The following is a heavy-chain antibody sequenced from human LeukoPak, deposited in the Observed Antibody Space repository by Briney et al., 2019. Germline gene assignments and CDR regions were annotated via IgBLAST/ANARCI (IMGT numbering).Heavy chain of an antibody. CDR3: AKGLGVVVPAAIPGYFDY. CDR2: ISSSSSYI. Sequence: GGSLRLSCAASGFTFSSYSMNWVRQAPGKGPEWVSSISSSSSYIYYADSVKGRFTISRDNAKNSLYLQMNSLRAEDTAVYYCAKGLGVVVPAAIPGYFDYWGQGTLVTVSS. D-gene: IGHD2-2*02. V-gene: IGHV3-21*01. J-gene: IGHJ4*02. CDR1: GFTFSSYS.